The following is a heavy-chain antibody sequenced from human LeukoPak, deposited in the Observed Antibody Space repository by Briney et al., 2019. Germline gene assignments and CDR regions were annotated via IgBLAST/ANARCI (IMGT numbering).Heavy chain of an antibody. CDR2: INDRGGTA. Sequence: GGSLRLSCAASGXTFSSSAMSWVRQAPGKGLESVSAINDRGGTAYYADSVKGRFTISRDNSKNTLYLQMNSLRAEDTAVYYCAKGAGSSSFDYWGQGTLVTVSS. D-gene: IGHD6-6*01. J-gene: IGHJ4*02. V-gene: IGHV3-23*01. CDR1: GXTFSSSA. CDR3: AKGAGSSSFDY.